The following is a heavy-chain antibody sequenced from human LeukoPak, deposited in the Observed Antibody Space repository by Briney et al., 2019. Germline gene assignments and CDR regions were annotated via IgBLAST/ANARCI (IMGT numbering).Heavy chain of an antibody. CDR2: IQSGNST. Sequence: PGGSLRLSCAASGFTVSWNDMSWVRQAPGKGLEWVSVIQSGNSTSYADSVKGRFTISRDISKNTLYVEMTRMRAEDTAGYYCARSGTDFHLFFDYWGQGTLVTVSS. CDR3: ARSGTDFHLFFDY. J-gene: IGHJ4*02. V-gene: IGHV3-66*01. D-gene: IGHD2/OR15-2a*01. CDR1: GFTVSWND.